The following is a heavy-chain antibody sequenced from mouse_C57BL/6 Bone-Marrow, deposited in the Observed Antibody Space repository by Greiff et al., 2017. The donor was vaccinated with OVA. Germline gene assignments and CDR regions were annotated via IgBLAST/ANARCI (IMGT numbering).Heavy chain of an antibody. V-gene: IGHV1-5*01. Sequence: EVQLQQSGTVLARPGASVKMSCKTSGYTFTSYWMHWVKQRPGQGLEWIGAIYPGNSDTSYNQKFKGKAKLTAVTSASTAYMELSSLTNEDSAVYYCTTPRWLLFFDYWGQGTTLTVSS. CDR1: GYTFTSYW. CDR3: TTPRWLLFFDY. J-gene: IGHJ2*01. CDR2: IYPGNSDT. D-gene: IGHD2-3*01.